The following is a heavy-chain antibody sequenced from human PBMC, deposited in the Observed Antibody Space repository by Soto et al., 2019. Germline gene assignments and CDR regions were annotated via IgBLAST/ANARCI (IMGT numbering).Heavy chain of an antibody. V-gene: IGHV1-3*01. J-gene: IGHJ5*02. CDR2: INPGKGDT. Sequence: ASVKVSCKTSGYTFSNYAMHWVRQAPGHSLEWMGYINPGKGDTRYSERFQGRVTITRDTSASTVYMELSNLGSEDTAVYYCGRDMRARPSNWFDPWGQGTQVTVSS. CDR3: GRDMRARPSNWFDP. D-gene: IGHD3-16*01. CDR1: GYTFSNYA.